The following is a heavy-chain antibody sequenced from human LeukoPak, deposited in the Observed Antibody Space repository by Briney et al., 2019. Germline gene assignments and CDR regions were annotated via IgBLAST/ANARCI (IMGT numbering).Heavy chain of an antibody. CDR2: ISSSSYT. V-gene: IGHV3-11*06. CDR1: GFTFSDYY. J-gene: IGHJ4*02. Sequence: GGSLRLSCAASGFTFSDYYMSWIRQAPGKGLEWVSYISSSSYTNYADSVKGRFTISRDNAKNSLYLQMNSLIAEDTAVYYCARVHSGSRSWGLDYWGQGTLVTVSS. CDR3: ARVHSGSRSWGLDY. D-gene: IGHD1-26*01.